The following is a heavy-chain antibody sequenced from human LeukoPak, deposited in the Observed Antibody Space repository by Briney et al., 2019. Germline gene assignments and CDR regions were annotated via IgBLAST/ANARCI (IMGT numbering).Heavy chain of an antibody. Sequence: ASVKVSCKASSYTFTSYGISWVRQAPGQGLEWMGWISAYNGNTNYAQKLQGRVTMTTDTSTSTAYMELRSLRSDDTAVYYCARDRGGSYYEPFDYWGQGTLVTVSS. D-gene: IGHD1-26*01. J-gene: IGHJ4*02. V-gene: IGHV1-18*01. CDR2: ISAYNGNT. CDR1: SYTFTSYG. CDR3: ARDRGGSYYEPFDY.